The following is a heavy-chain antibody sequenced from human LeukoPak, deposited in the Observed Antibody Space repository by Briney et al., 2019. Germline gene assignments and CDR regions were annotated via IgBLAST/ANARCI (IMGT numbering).Heavy chain of an antibody. CDR1: GFTFTSSS. CDR2: ISYDIYSK. D-gene: IGHD2-8*01. Sequence: GGSLRLPCAASGFTFTSSSMHWVRQAPGKGLEWVAVISYDIYSKYYADSVRGRFTISRDNSENTLYLQMNSLRGEDTAVYYCARDAWSVRSYFDYWGQGTLVTVSS. J-gene: IGHJ4*02. V-gene: IGHV3-30*04. CDR3: ARDAWSVRSYFDY.